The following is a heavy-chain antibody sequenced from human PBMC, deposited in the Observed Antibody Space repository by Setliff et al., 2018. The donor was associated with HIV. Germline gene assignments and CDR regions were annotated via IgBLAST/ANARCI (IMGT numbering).Heavy chain of an antibody. V-gene: IGHV3-15*01. CDR3: VMNGWYSLEY. J-gene: IGHJ4*02. CDR2: IRGKTDGGTT. CDR1: GFTFSTRG. Sequence: GGSLRLSCAASGFTFSTRGMHWVRQAPGKGLEWVGLIRGKTDGGTTDYASPVKGRFTISRDDSKNTLYLQMNSLKTEDTAVYYCVMNGWYSLEYWGQGRLVTVSS. D-gene: IGHD6-19*01.